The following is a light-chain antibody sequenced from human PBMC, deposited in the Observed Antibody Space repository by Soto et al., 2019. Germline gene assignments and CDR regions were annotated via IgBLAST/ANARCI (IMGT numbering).Light chain of an antibody. V-gene: IGKV3-20*01. J-gene: IGKJ1*01. CDR3: YHYNNWPPWT. Sequence: IMLSQSLGTVSLTQGERATLSCRASQSITNNYLAWYQQKPGRAHRLLIYGASSRATSIPDRFSGSGSGTDFTLTISRLVPEDVAIYYCYHYNNWPPWTFGQGTKV. CDR1: QSITNNY. CDR2: GAS.